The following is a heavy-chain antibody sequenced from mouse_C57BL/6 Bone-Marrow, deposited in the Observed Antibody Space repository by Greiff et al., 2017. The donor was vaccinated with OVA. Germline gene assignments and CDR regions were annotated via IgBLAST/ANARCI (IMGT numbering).Heavy chain of an antibody. CDR2: INPYNGGT. Sequence: VQLQQSGPVLVKPGASVKMSCKASGYTFTDYYMNWVKQSHGKSLEWIGVINPYNGGTSYNQKFKGKATLTVDKSSSTAYMELNSLTSEDSAVYYCARDYYGSSYGYYFDYWGQGTTLTVSS. J-gene: IGHJ2*01. V-gene: IGHV1-19*01. D-gene: IGHD1-1*01. CDR1: GYTFTDYY. CDR3: ARDYYGSSYGYYFDY.